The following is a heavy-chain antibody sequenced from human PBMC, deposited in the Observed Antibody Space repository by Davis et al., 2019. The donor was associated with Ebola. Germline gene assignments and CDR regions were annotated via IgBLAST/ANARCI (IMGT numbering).Heavy chain of an antibody. CDR3: ARETYYYDSSGYYYPDY. D-gene: IGHD3-22*01. CDR1: GYTFTGYY. CDR2: INPNSGGT. J-gene: IGHJ4*02. V-gene: IGHV1-2*04. Sequence: AASVKVSCKASGYTFTGYYMHWVRQAPGQGLEWMGWINPNSGGTNYAQKFQGWVTMTRDTSISTAYMELRSLRSDDTAVYYCARETYYYDSSGYYYPDYWGQGTLVTVSS.